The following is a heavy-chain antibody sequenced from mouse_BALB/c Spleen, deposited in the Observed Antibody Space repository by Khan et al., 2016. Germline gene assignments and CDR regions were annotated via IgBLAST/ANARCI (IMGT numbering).Heavy chain of an antibody. Sequence: QVQLKESGPGLVAPSQSLSITCTVSEFSLTGFSVNWVRQPPGKALEWLGMIWGDGSTDYNSGLKSRLSFSKDDSKSQVFLKMNSLQTDDTARYFCASYYDYDGGFAYWGQGTLVTVSA. CDR3: ASYYDYDGGFAY. V-gene: IGHV2-6-7*01. CDR2: IWGDGST. J-gene: IGHJ3*01. CDR1: EFSLTGFS. D-gene: IGHD2-4*01.